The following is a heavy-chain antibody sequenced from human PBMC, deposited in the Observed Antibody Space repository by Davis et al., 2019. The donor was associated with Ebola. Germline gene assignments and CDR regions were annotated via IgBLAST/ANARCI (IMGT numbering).Heavy chain of an antibody. Sequence: PGGSLRLSCAVSGFTFSDHYMDWVRQAPGKGLEWVARIRNKANTYTIEYAASVKGRFTISRDDSRNSLYLQMNSLNTDDTAVYHCATGSGSTGWRAFHYWGQGTLVTVSS. CDR3: ATGSGSTGWRAFHY. J-gene: IGHJ4*02. D-gene: IGHD6-19*01. V-gene: IGHV3-72*01. CDR1: GFTFSDHY. CDR2: IRNKANTYTI.